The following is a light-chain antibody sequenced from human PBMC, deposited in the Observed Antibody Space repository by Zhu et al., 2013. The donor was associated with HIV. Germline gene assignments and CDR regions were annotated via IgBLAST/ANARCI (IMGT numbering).Light chain of an antibody. CDR2: DAS. J-gene: IGKJ5*01. CDR3: QQYDNLPIT. CDR1: QSVSKW. Sequence: DIQMTQTPSTLPASVGDRVTITCRASQSVSKWVAWYQQKPGKAPKLLIYDASTLETGVPSRFSGSGSGTDFTFTISSLQPEDIATYYCQQYDNLPITFGQGTRLEIK. V-gene: IGKV1-5*01.